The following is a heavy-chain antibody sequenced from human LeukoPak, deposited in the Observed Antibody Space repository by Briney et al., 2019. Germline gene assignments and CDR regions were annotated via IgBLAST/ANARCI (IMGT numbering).Heavy chain of an antibody. D-gene: IGHD3-10*01. V-gene: IGHV1-18*01. Sequence: ASVKVSCKASGYLFISYGINWVRQAPGQGLEWMGWISAYNGQTNYAQESQGRVTMTTDTSTTTAYMELTGLRFNDTAVYYCAKDLYSSLSGSEVFDVWGQGTRVTVSS. CDR3: AKDLYSSLSGSEVFDV. J-gene: IGHJ3*01. CDR2: ISAYNGQT. CDR1: GYLFISYG.